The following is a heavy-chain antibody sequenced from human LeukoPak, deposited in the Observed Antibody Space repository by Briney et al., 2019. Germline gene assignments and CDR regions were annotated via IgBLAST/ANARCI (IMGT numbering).Heavy chain of an antibody. CDR1: GGSISSYY. V-gene: IGHV4-4*07. D-gene: IGHD3-3*01. Sequence: PSETLSLPCTVSGGSISSYYWSWIRQPAGKGLEWIGRIYTSGSTNYNPSLKSRVTMSVDTSKNQFSLKLNSVTAVDTAVYYCARVLQNYYHLDVWGKGTTVTVSS. J-gene: IGHJ6*03. CDR2: IYTSGST. CDR3: ARVLQNYYHLDV.